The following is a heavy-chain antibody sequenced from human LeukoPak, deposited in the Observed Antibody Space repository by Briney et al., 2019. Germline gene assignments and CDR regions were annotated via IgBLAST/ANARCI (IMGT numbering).Heavy chain of an antibody. CDR2: IYYSGST. D-gene: IGHD3-10*01. V-gene: IGHV4-59*08. CDR3: ARSDGSGSYYPY. CDR1: GGSISSYY. Sequence: SENLSLTCTVSGGSISSYYWSWIRQPPGKGLEWIGYIYYSGSTNYNPSLKSRVTISVGTSKNQFSLKLTSVTAADTAVYYCARSDGSGSYYPYWGQGTLVTVSS. J-gene: IGHJ4*02.